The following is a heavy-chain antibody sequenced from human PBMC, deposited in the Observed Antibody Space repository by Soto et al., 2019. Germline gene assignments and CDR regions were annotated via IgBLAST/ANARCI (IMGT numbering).Heavy chain of an antibody. J-gene: IGHJ6*02. CDR2: IWHDGGNK. Sequence: GGSLRLSCAASGFTFSSYGMHWVRQAPGKGLEWVAFIWHDGGNKFYAESVKGRFTISRDNAKNSLYLQMNSLRAEDTAVYYCARDRRITIFGDYYYYYDMDVWGQGTTVTVSS. CDR3: ARDRRITIFGDYYYYYDMDV. V-gene: IGHV3-33*01. CDR1: GFTFSSYG. D-gene: IGHD3-3*01.